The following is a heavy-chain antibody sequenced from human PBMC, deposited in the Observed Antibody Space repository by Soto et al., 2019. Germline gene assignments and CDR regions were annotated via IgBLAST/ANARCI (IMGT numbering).Heavy chain of an antibody. D-gene: IGHD5-12*01. CDR1: GRSISEINSY. CDR3: ARPEGGYGSGYSWFDP. J-gene: IGHJ5*02. V-gene: IGHV4-39*01. CDR2: IHHTGST. Sequence: LSLTCSVSGRSISEINSYWGWIRQTPGEGLEWIGTIHHTGSTYYNPSLKSRVIISLDTSKNQFSLKLSSVTAADTALYYCARPEGGYGSGYSWFDPWGQGTRVTVSS.